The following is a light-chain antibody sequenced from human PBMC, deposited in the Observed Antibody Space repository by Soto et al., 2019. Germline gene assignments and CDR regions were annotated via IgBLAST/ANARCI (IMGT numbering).Light chain of an antibody. CDR2: GAA. CDR1: ESISTW. Sequence: DIQMTQSPSSLSASVGDRVTITCRASESISTWLAWYQQKPGKAPKLLIYGAASLESGVPPRFTGDGSGTEFTRTISSLQRDDFGMYYCQQYSRLWSFGQGTKVDI. J-gene: IGKJ1*01. V-gene: IGKV1-5*03. CDR3: QQYSRLWS.